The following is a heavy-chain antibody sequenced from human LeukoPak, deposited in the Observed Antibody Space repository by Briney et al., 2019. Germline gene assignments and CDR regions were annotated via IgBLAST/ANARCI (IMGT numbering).Heavy chain of an antibody. CDR1: GFTFRTYW. Sequence: GGSLRLSCAASGFTFRTYWMSWVRQVLGKGLEWVANINQDGSEKNYVDSVKGRFTISRDNIKNSLYLQMNSLRAEDTAVYYCATDLYYWGHGTLVTVSS. CDR2: INQDGSEK. V-gene: IGHV3-7*04. J-gene: IGHJ4*01. CDR3: ATDLYY. D-gene: IGHD2-15*01.